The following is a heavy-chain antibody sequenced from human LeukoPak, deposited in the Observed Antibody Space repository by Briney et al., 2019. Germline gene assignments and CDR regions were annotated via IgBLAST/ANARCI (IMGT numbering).Heavy chain of an antibody. CDR2: ISGSGGST. Sequence: GGSLRLSCAASGFTFSSYATSWVRQAPGKGLEWVSAISGSGGSTYYADSVKGRFTISRDNSKNTLYLQMNSLRAEDTAVYYCAKDRDGYNYYFDYWGQGTLVTVSS. D-gene: IGHD5-24*01. J-gene: IGHJ4*02. CDR3: AKDRDGYNYYFDY. CDR1: GFTFSSYA. V-gene: IGHV3-23*01.